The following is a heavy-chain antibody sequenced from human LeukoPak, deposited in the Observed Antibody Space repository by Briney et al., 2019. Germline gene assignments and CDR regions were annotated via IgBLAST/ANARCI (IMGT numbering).Heavy chain of an antibody. Sequence: ASVKVSRKGSGYTFTDYYMHWVRQAPGQGFGLVGWVNPNDGDTNYAQKFQGRVTMTRDTSISTAHMEVSRLRSDDTAVYYCARANFLYCSSSTCLFDYWGQGTLVTVSS. CDR2: VNPNDGDT. J-gene: IGHJ4*02. CDR1: GYTFTDYY. D-gene: IGHD2-2*01. CDR3: ARANFLYCSSSTCLFDY. V-gene: IGHV1-2*02.